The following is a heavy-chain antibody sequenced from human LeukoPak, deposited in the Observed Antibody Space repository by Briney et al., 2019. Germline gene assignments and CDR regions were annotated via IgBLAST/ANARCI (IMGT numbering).Heavy chain of an antibody. CDR3: ARDVYPGDAFDI. J-gene: IGHJ3*02. Sequence: PSETLSLTCSVSGGSINTYYWNWIRQPPGKGLEWIGYIYYSGNTSYNPSLKSRVTISVDTSKNQFSLKLSSVTAADTAVYYCARDVYPGDAFDIWGQGTMVTVSS. CDR1: GGSINTYY. V-gene: IGHV4-59*01. CDR2: IYYSGNT.